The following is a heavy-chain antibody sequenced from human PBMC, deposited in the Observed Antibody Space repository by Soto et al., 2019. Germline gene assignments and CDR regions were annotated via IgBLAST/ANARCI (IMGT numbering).Heavy chain of an antibody. Sequence: QLVESGGGLGQPGGSLRLSCEASGFTFSGYWMSWVRQAPGKGLEWVADIKHDGSVQYYVDSVKGRFTISRDNAKKLLYLQMNGLRAEDTALYYCARAPYSNAWDRFDLWGQGTLVTVSS. J-gene: IGHJ4*02. CDR1: GFTFSGYW. D-gene: IGHD4-4*01. CDR3: ARAPYSNAWDRFDL. V-gene: IGHV3-7*03. CDR2: IKHDGSVQ.